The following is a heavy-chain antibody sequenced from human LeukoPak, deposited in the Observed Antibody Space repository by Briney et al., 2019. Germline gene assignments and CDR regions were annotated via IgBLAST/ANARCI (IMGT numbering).Heavy chain of an antibody. CDR1: GFSLTTNDMR. CDR2: IDWDDDT. J-gene: IGHJ4*02. CDR3: ARMRGYNYGYVFDS. Sequence: ESGPTLVNPTQTLTLTCTFSGFSLTTNDMRVTWIRQPPGKALEWLARIDWDDDTFYSTSLRTRLTTSKDRSKNQVVLTMTNMDPVDTATYYCARMRGYNYGYVFDSWGQGILVTVSS. D-gene: IGHD5-18*01. V-gene: IGHV2-70*04.